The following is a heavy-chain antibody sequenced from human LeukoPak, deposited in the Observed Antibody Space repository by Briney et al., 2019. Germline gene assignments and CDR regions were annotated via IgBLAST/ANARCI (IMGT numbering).Heavy chain of an antibody. CDR2: INPDNGGT. J-gene: IGHJ4*02. D-gene: IGHD3-3*01. V-gene: IGHV1-2*02. Sequence: GASVKVSCKASGYTFTGYYIHWVRHAPGQGFEWMGWINPDNGGTNYAQKFQGRATMTRDTSISTAYMELTRLSSDDTAVYYCTLFNHWGQGTLVTVSS. CDR1: GYTFTGYY. CDR3: TLFNH.